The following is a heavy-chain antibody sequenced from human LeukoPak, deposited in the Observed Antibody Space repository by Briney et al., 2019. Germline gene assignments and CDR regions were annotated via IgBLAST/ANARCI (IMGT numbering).Heavy chain of an antibody. J-gene: IGHJ4*02. CDR2: IYYSGST. CDR3: CSGSYYFDY. Sequence: SETLSVTCTVSGGSISSYYWSWIRQPPGKGLEWIGYIYYSGSTNYNPSLKSRVTISVDTSKNQFSLKLSSVTAADTAVYYCCSGSYYFDYWGQGTLVHVSS. CDR1: GGSISSYY. D-gene: IGHD3-10*02. V-gene: IGHV4-59*01.